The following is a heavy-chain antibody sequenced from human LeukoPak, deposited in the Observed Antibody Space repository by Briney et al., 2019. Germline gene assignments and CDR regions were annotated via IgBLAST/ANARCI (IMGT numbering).Heavy chain of an antibody. CDR2: IYYSGST. Sequence: SETLSLTCTVSSGSISSYYWSWIRQPPGKGLEWIGYIYYSGSTNYNPSLKSRVTISVDTSKNQFSLKLSSVTAADTAVYYCARDSPSSDYFDYWGQGTLVTVSS. J-gene: IGHJ4*02. V-gene: IGHV4-59*12. CDR1: SGSISSYY. CDR3: ARDSPSSDYFDY. D-gene: IGHD6-19*01.